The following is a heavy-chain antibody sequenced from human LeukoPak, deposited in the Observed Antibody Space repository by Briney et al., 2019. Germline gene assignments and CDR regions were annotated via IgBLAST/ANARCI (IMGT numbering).Heavy chain of an antibody. CDR2: IYTSGST. CDR3: ARASYSYDINGWVPFDY. J-gene: IGHJ4*02. CDR1: GNSFGDYY. Sequence: SETLSLTCTVSGNSFGDYYWSWIRQPAGKGLEWIGRIYTSGSTTYNPSLKSRVTMSVDTSKNQFSLRLSSVTAADTAVYYCARASYSYDINGWVPFDYWGQGTLVTVSS. D-gene: IGHD3-22*01. V-gene: IGHV4-4*07.